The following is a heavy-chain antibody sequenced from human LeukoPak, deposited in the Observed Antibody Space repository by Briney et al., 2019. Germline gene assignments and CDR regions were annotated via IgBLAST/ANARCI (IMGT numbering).Heavy chain of an antibody. V-gene: IGHV4-34*01. D-gene: IGHD3-10*01. CDR1: GGSFSGYY. CDR2: INHSGST. J-gene: IGHJ3*02. Sequence: SGTLSLTCAVYGGSFSGYYWSWIRQPPGKGLEWIGEINHSGSTNYNPSLKSRVTISVDTSKNQFSLKLSSVTAADTAVYYCVPITMVRGVVGDDAFDIWGQGTMVTVSS. CDR3: VPITMVRGVVGDDAFDI.